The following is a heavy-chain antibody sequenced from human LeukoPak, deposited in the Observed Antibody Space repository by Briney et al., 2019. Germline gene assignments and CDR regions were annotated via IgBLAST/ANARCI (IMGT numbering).Heavy chain of an antibody. CDR2: ISGSGGST. D-gene: IGHD2-2*01. J-gene: IGHJ4*02. CDR3: AKERCSSTSCYYQSRGFVDY. Sequence: GGSLRLSCAASGFTFSSYAMSWVRQAPGKGLEWVSAISGSGGSTYYADSVKGRFTISRDNSKNTLYLQMNSLRAEDTAVYYCAKERCSSTSCYYQSRGFVDYWGQGTLVTVSS. CDR1: GFTFSSYA. V-gene: IGHV3-23*01.